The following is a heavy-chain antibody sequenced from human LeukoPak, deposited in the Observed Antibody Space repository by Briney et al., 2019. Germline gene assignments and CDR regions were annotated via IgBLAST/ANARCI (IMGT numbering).Heavy chain of an antibody. CDR3: AVVAATHRWFDP. CDR2: IIPIFGTA. Sequence: SVKVSCKASGGTFSSYAISWVRQAPGQGLEWMGGIIPIFGTANYAQKFQGRVTITADESTSTAYMELSSLRSEDTAVYYCAVVAATHRWFDPWGQGTLATVSS. CDR1: GGTFSSYA. V-gene: IGHV1-69*13. J-gene: IGHJ5*02. D-gene: IGHD2-15*01.